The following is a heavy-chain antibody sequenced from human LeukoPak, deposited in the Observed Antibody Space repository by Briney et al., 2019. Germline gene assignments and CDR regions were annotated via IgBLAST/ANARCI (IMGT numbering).Heavy chain of an antibody. D-gene: IGHD3-3*01. CDR1: GGSISSYY. Sequence: PSETLSLTCTVSGGSISSYYWSWIRQPPGKGLEWIGYIYYSGSTNYNPSLKSRVTISVDTSKNQFSLKLSSVTAADTAVYYCARVSWSGSYFDYWGQGTLVTVSS. CDR2: IYYSGST. J-gene: IGHJ4*02. V-gene: IGHV4-59*01. CDR3: ARVSWSGSYFDY.